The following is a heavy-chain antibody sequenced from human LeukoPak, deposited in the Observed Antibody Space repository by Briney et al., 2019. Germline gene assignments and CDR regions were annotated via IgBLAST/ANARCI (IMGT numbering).Heavy chain of an antibody. Sequence: GGSLRLSCAASGLAVSDNFMSWVRQAPGKGLEWVSVIYSGGNTYYAASVKGRFTISRDNSKNTVYLQMNSLRAEDTAVYYCVREDRYSSGWYSGYWGRGTLVTVSS. CDR2: IYSGGNT. CDR3: VREDRYSSGWYSGY. J-gene: IGHJ4*02. D-gene: IGHD6-19*01. CDR1: GLAVSDNF. V-gene: IGHV3-53*01.